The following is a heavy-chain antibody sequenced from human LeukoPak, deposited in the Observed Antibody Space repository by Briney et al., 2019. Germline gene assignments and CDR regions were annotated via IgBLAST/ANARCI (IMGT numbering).Heavy chain of an antibody. CDR3: ATTGGDIYYYYMDV. Sequence: SVKVSCKASGGTFSSSTISWVRQSPGQGLEWMGGIIPIFGTANYAQKFQDRVTITADESTSTTYMELSSLKSEDTAVYYCATTGGDIYYYYMDVWGKGTTVTISS. J-gene: IGHJ6*03. CDR2: IIPIFGTA. CDR1: GGTFSSST. D-gene: IGHD3-16*01. V-gene: IGHV1-69*13.